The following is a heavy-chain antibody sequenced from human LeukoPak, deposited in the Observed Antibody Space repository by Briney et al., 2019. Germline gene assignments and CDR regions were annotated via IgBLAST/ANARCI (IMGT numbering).Heavy chain of an antibody. V-gene: IGHV3-13*01. D-gene: IGHD5-18*01. J-gene: IGHJ4*02. Sequence: GGSLRLSCAASGFTFSSYDMHWVRQATGKGLEWVSAIGTAGDTYYPGSVKGRFTISRDNSKNTLYLQMNSLRAEDTAVYYCARDRNSDTAMVHWGQGTLVTVSS. CDR2: IGTAGDT. CDR3: ARDRNSDTAMVH. CDR1: GFTFSSYD.